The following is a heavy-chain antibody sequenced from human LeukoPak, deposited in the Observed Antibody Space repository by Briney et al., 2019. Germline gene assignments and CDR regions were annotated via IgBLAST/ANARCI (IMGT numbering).Heavy chain of an antibody. D-gene: IGHD3-22*01. J-gene: IGHJ2*01. Sequence: SETLSLTCAVYGGSFSGYYWSWIRQPPGKGLEWIGEINHSGSTNYNPSLKSRVTISVDTSKNQFSLKLSSVTAADTAVYYCAREVRPGYWYFDLWGRGTLVTVSS. CDR1: GGSFSGYY. CDR2: INHSGST. CDR3: AREVRPGYWYFDL. V-gene: IGHV4-34*01.